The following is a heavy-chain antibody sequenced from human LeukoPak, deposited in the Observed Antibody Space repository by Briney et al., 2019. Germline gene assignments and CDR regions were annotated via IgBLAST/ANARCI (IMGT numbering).Heavy chain of an antibody. CDR2: ISSSSSYI. Sequence: GGSLRLSCAASGFTFRSYSMNWVRQAPGKGLEWVSSISSSSSYIYYADSVKGRFTISRDNAKNSLYLQMNSLRAEDTAVYYCARDKEARNAFDIWGQGTMVTVSS. V-gene: IGHV3-21*01. CDR1: GFTFRSYS. J-gene: IGHJ3*02. CDR3: ARDKEARNAFDI. D-gene: IGHD5-12*01.